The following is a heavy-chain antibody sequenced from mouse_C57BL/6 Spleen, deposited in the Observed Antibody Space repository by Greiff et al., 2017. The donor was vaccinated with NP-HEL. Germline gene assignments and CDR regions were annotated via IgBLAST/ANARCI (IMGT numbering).Heavy chain of an antibody. CDR2: ISDGGSYT. Sequence: VQLKESGGGLVKPGGSLKLSCAASGFTFSSYAMSWVRQTPEKRLEWVATISDGGSYTYYPDNVKGRFTISRDNAKNNLYLQMSHLKSEDTAMYYCARRYDGGYAMDYWGQGTSVTVSS. V-gene: IGHV5-4*03. CDR1: GFTFSSYA. J-gene: IGHJ4*01. CDR3: ARRYDGGYAMDY. D-gene: IGHD1-1*01.